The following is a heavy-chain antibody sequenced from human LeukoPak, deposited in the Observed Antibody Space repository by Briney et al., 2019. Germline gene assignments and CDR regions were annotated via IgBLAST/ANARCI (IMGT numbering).Heavy chain of an antibody. V-gene: IGHV3-21*01. CDR3: ARPGYQLLNYYGMDV. CDR1: GFALKSYS. Sequence: NAGGSLRLSCAGSGFALKSYSLSWVRQPPGKGLEWVSSISSTSAYIYYADSVKGRFTISRDNSKNTLYLQMNSLRAEDTAVYYCARPGYQLLNYYGMDVWGQGTTVTVSS. J-gene: IGHJ6*02. D-gene: IGHD2-2*01. CDR2: ISSTSAYI.